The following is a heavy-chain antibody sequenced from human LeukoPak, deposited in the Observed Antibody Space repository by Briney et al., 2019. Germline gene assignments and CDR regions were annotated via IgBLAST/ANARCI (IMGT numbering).Heavy chain of an antibody. CDR3: ARDYYDSRGYYYDY. Sequence: GGSLRLSCAASGFTFSDYYMSWIRQAPGKGLEWVSFISSSGSTIYYADSVKGRFTISRDNAKNSLYLQMNSLRAEDTAVYYCARDYYDSRGYYYDYWGQGTLVTVSS. J-gene: IGHJ4*02. V-gene: IGHV3-11*04. CDR2: ISSSGSTI. CDR1: GFTFSDYY. D-gene: IGHD3-22*01.